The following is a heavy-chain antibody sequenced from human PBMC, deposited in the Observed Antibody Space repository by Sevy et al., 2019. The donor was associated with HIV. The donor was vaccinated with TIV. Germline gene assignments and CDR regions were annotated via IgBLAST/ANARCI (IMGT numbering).Heavy chain of an antibody. CDR1: GFTFSKYS. J-gene: IGHJ4*02. CDR2: LSFGCGEI. CDR3: AREGCTKPHDY. V-gene: IGHV3-23*01. D-gene: IGHD2-8*01. Sequence: GGSLRLSCAASGFTFSKYSMSWVRQPPGKGLEWVSTLSFGCGEIKYEDSVKGRFTISRDNSKNSVYLKMNNLRPEDTAVYYCAREGCTKPHDYWGQGTLVTVSS.